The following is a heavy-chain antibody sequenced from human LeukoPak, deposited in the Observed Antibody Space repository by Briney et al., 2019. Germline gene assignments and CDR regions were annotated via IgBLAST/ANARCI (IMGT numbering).Heavy chain of an antibody. CDR2: INHSGST. Sequence: SETLSLTCAVYGGSFSGYYWSWIRQPPGKGLEWIGEINHSGSTNYNPSLKSRVTISVDTSKNQFSLKLSSVTAADTAVYYCARAGAIFGVVIPPPDYWGQGTLVTVSS. V-gene: IGHV4-34*01. CDR1: GGSFSGYY. D-gene: IGHD3-3*01. J-gene: IGHJ4*02. CDR3: ARAGAIFGVVIPPPDY.